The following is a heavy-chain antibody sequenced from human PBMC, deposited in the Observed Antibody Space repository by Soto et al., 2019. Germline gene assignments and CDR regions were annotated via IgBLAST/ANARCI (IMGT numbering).Heavy chain of an antibody. CDR3: ASLLPRYCSSTSCPPDWFDP. J-gene: IGHJ5*02. Sequence: SETLSLTCTVSGGSISSSSYYWGWIRQPPGKGLEWIGSIYYSGSTYYNPSLKSRVTISVDTSKNQFSLKLSSVTAADTAVYYCASLLPRYCSSTSCPPDWFDPWGQGTLVTVSS. V-gene: IGHV4-39*01. CDR1: GGSISSSSYY. D-gene: IGHD2-2*01. CDR2: IYYSGST.